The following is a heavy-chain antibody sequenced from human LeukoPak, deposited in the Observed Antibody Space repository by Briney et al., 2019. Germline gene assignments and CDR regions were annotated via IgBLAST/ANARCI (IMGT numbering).Heavy chain of an antibody. D-gene: IGHD5-24*01. CDR3: FNYDY. J-gene: IGHJ4*02. CDR1: GITVSTNY. CDR2: IYSDGST. Sequence: GGSLRLSCAASGITVSTNYMSWVRQAPGKGLEWVSVIYSDGSTSYADSVKGRFTLSRDNSKNTVYLQVSSLRVEDTAVYYCFNYDYWGQGTLVTVSS. V-gene: IGHV3-66*01.